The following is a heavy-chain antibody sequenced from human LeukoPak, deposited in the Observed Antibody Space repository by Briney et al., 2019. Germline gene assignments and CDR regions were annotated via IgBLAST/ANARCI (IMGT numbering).Heavy chain of an antibody. J-gene: IGHJ5*02. V-gene: IGHV1-69*13. D-gene: IGHD3-22*01. CDR1: GGTFSSYA. CDR3: ARVSGYYYDSSGYYNNWFDP. CDR2: IIPIFGTA. Sequence: SVKVSCKASGGTFSSYAISWVRQAPGQGLEWMGGIIPIFGTANYAQKFQGRVTITADESTSTAYMELSSLRSEDTAVYYCARVSGYYYDSSGYYNNWFDPWGQGTLVTVSS.